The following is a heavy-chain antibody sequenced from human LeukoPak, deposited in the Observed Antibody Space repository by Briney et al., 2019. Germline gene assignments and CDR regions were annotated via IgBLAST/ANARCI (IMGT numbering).Heavy chain of an antibody. V-gene: IGHV3-53*01. CDR1: GFTVRNYC. D-gene: IGHD3-10*01. CDR2: IYGDGST. Sequence: PWGSLRLSCAASGFTVRNYCMSWVRQAPGKGLEWVAVIYGDGSTYYADSVKGRFTISSDNLKNTLSLQMDSLRAADTAMYYCARGSPVASGRYSIYSSWGQGTLVTVSP. CDR3: ARGSPVASGRYSIYSS. J-gene: IGHJ5*02.